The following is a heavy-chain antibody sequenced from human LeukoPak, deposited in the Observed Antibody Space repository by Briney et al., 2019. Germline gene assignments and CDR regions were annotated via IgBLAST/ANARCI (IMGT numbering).Heavy chain of an antibody. Sequence: SETLSLTCAVYGGSFSGYYWSWIRQPPGKGLEWIGEINHSGSTNYNPSLKSRVTISVDTSKNQFSLKLSSVTAADTAVYYCATSQWLISFFGGSAEYFQHWGQGTLVTVSS. V-gene: IGHV4-34*01. CDR3: ATSQWLISFFGGSAEYFQH. CDR1: GGSFSGYY. D-gene: IGHD6-19*01. CDR2: INHSGST. J-gene: IGHJ1*01.